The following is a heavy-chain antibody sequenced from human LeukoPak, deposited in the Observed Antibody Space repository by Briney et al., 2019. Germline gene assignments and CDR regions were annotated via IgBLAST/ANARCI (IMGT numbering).Heavy chain of an antibody. V-gene: IGHV4-59*01. Sequence: SETLSLTCTISGGSFSSYYWTWIRQPPGKGLEWIAYIDYSGNTNYSPSLKSRVTISIDTSRNQFSLKLSSVTAADTAVYYCARVGSWYYFDYWGQGTLVTVSS. CDR2: IDYSGNT. J-gene: IGHJ4*02. CDR1: GGSFSSYY. CDR3: ARVGSWYYFDY. D-gene: IGHD6-19*01.